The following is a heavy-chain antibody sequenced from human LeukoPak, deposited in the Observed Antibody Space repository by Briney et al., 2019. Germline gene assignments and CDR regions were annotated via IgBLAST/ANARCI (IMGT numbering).Heavy chain of an antibody. Sequence: PGGSLRLSCAASGFTFSSYGMHWVRQAPGKGLEGVAFIRSDGSNKYYADSVKGRFTISRDNSKNTLYLQMNSLRAEDTAVYYCAKDRNHWGRRDGPPMGAFDIWGQGTMVTVSS. D-gene: IGHD5-24*01. CDR3: AKDRNHWGRRDGPPMGAFDI. J-gene: IGHJ3*02. CDR2: IRSDGSNK. V-gene: IGHV3-30*02. CDR1: GFTFSSYG.